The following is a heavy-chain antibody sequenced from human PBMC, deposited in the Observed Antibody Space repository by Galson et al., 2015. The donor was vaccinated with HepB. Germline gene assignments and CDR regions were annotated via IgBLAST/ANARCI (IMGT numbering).Heavy chain of an antibody. J-gene: IGHJ6*03. Sequence: SVKVSCKASGYTFICYSMHWVRQAPGQGLEWMGSINPNSGDTNYAQKFQGWVTMTRDTSISTAYMELSRLRSDDTAVYYCAGEYSTSSRFFYFMDVWGKGTTVTVSS. CDR3: AGEYSTSSRFFYFMDV. CDR2: INPNSGDT. D-gene: IGHD6-6*01. CDR1: GYTFICYS. V-gene: IGHV1-2*04.